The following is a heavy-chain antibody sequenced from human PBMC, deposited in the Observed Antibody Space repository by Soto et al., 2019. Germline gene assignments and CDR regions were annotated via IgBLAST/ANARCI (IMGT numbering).Heavy chain of an antibody. CDR2: IIPIFGTA. J-gene: IGHJ6*02. V-gene: IGHV1-69*01. CDR1: GGTFSSYA. CDR3: ARGYAWLRLGLYYYYVMDV. Sequence: QVQLVQSGAEVKKPGSSVKVSCKASGGTFSSYAISWVRQAPGQGLEWMGGIIPIFGTANYAQKFQGRVTITADESTSTAYMELSSLRSEDTAVYYCARGYAWLRLGLYYYYVMDVWGQGTTVTVSS. D-gene: IGHD5-12*01.